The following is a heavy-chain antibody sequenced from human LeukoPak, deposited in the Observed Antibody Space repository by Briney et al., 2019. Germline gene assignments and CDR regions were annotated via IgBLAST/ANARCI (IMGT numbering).Heavy chain of an antibody. V-gene: IGHV5-51*01. CDR3: ARHVSREVAAFDY. J-gene: IGHJ4*02. CDR2: IYPDDSDT. CDR1: GYSFTSYW. D-gene: IGHD5-12*01. Sequence: GESLKISCKGSGYSFTSYWIGWVRQMPGKGLEWMGIIYPDDSDTRYSPSFEGQVTISADKSISTAYLQWSSLKASDTAMYYCARHVSREVAAFDYWGQGTLVTVSS.